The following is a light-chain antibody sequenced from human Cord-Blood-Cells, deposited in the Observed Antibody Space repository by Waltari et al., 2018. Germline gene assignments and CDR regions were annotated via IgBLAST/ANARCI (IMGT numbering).Light chain of an antibody. J-gene: IGLJ1*01. CDR2: DVS. CDR3: SSYTSSSTFPYV. CDR1: SSDVGGYNY. Sequence: QSALTQPASVSGSPGQSITISCTGPSSDVGGYNYVSWYQQHPGKAPKLMIYDVSKRPSGVSNHFSGSKSGNTASLTISGLQAEDEADYYCSSYTSSSTFPYVFGTGTKVTVL. V-gene: IGLV2-14*01.